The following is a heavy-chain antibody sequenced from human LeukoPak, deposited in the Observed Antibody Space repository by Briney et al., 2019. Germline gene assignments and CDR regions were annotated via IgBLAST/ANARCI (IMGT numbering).Heavy chain of an antibody. V-gene: IGHV3-20*01. D-gene: IGHD1-26*01. CDR2: MNWNGGRR. Sequence: GGSLRLSCVASGFTFEYYGMSRVRQVPGMGLEWVSGMNWNGGRRRYADSVKGRFTISRDNAKNSLFLEMHNLRVEDTAFYHCTRHSGSYGDLYYFHMDVWGKGTSVTVSS. J-gene: IGHJ6*03. CDR3: TRHSGSYGDLYYFHMDV. CDR1: GFTFEYYG.